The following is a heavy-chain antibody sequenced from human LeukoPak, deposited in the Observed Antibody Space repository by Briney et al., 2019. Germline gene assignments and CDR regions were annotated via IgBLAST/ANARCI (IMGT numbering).Heavy chain of an antibody. CDR2: IYYSGST. V-gene: IGHV4-31*03. CDR3: AREYSGSYSRYFDY. Sequence: PSHTQSLTCTISGGPLSSCGYYSSWLRQHPGKGLEWIGYIYYSGSTYYNPSLKSRVTISVDTSKNQFSLKLSSVTAADTAVYYCAREYSGSYSRYFDYWGQGTLVTVSS. CDR1: GGPLSSCGYY. J-gene: IGHJ4*02. D-gene: IGHD3-10*01.